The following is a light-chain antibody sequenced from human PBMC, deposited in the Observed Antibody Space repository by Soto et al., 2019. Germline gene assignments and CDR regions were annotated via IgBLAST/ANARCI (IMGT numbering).Light chain of an antibody. CDR1: QSVSRY. Sequence: GLKQSPASLSLSPGERATLSCRASQSVSRYLAWYQQKPGQAPRLLIYNASNRATGIPARFSGSGSGTDFTLTISSLLSVDFPVYYCQQDNNARTFRSG. V-gene: IGKV3-11*01. CDR3: QQDNNART. CDR2: NAS. J-gene: IGKJ1*01.